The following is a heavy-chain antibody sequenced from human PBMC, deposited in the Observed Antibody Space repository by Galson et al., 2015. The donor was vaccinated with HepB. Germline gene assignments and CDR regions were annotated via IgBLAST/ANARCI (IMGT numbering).Heavy chain of an antibody. J-gene: IGHJ4*02. Sequence: PALVKPTQTLTLTCTFSGFSLSTSGVGVGWIRQPPGKALEWLVVIYWDDDKRYSPSLKSRLTITKDTSKNQVVLTMTNMDPVDTATYYCTSVRGDYFDYWGQGTLVTVSS. CDR2: IYWDDDK. CDR3: TSVRGDYFDY. V-gene: IGHV2-5*02. D-gene: IGHD3-10*01. CDR1: GFSLSTSGVG.